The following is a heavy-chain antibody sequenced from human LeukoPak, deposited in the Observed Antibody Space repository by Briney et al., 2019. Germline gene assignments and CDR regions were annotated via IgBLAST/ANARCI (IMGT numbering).Heavy chain of an antibody. CDR2: INPNSGGT. D-gene: IGHD3-22*01. Sequence: ASVKVSCKASGYTFTGYYMHWVRQAPGQGLEWMGWINPNSGGTNYAQKFQGRVTMTRDTSISTAYMELSRLRSDDTAVYYCARGYYYDSSGFYEFDYWGQGTLVTVSS. CDR1: GYTFTGYY. V-gene: IGHV1-2*02. J-gene: IGHJ4*02. CDR3: ARGYYYDSSGFYEFDY.